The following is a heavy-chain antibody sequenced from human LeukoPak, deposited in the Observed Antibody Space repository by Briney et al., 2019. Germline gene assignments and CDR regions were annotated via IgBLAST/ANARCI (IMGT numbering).Heavy chain of an antibody. CDR2: IFYSGALFSRGDT. D-gene: IGHD3-9*01. J-gene: IGHJ2*01. Sequence: TSETLSLTCNVSGDAVINNHYYWGWIRQSPGKGLEWIANIFYSGALFSRGDTYYNPSLKSRVTISVDTSKNQFSLKVRSVTAADTAVYYCARGDILTGYYGNWYFDVWGRGTLVTVSS. V-gene: IGHV4-61*05. CDR1: GDAVINNHYY. CDR3: ARGDILTGYYGNWYFDV.